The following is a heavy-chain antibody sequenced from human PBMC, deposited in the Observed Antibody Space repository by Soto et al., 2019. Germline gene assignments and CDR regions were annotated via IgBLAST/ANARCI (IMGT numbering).Heavy chain of an antibody. Sequence: GASVKVSCKASGGTFSSYTISWVRQAPGQGLEWMGRIIPILGIANYAQKFQGRVTITADKSTSTAYMELSSLRSEDTAVYYCARDSGTREVGYYMDVWGKGTTVTVSS. V-gene: IGHV1-69*04. CDR1: GGTFSSYT. J-gene: IGHJ6*03. D-gene: IGHD1-7*01. CDR2: IIPILGIA. CDR3: ARDSGTREVGYYMDV.